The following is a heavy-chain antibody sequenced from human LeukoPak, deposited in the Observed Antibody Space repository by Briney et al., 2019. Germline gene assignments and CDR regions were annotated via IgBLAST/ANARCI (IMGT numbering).Heavy chain of an antibody. J-gene: IGHJ4*02. D-gene: IGHD3-10*01. CDR1: GFTFSSYD. CDR2: INQDGGEK. CDR3: ARGGYGSGSYGDY. V-gene: IGHV3-7*03. Sequence: GGSLRLSCAASGFTFSSYDMHWVRQAPEKGLEWVANINQDGGEKYYVDSVRGRFTISRDNANNSLSLQMNSLRAEDTAVYYCARGGYGSGSYGDYWGQGTLVTVSS.